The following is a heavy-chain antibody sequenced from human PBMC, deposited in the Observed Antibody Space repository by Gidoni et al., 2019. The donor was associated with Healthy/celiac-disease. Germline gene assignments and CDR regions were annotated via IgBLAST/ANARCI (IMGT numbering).Heavy chain of an antibody. D-gene: IGHD6-19*01. CDR3: ARDLGSSGWYESGGY. Sequence: QVQLQESGPGLVTPSQTLSLTCTVSGGSISSGGYYWSWIRQHPGKGLEWIRYIYYSGSTYYNPSLKSRVTISVDTSKNQFSLKLSSVTAADTAVYYCARDLGSSGWYESGGYWGQGTLVTVSS. CDR2: IYYSGST. J-gene: IGHJ4*02. CDR1: GGSISSGGYY. V-gene: IGHV4-31*03.